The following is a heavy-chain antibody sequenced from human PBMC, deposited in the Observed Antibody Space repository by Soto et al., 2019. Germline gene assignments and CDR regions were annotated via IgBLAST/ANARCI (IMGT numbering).Heavy chain of an antibody. J-gene: IGHJ5*01. CDR1: GYTFISHG. Sequence: ASVQVSCKASGYTFISHGISWVRQAPGQGLEWMGWISAYSGNTNYAQKLQGRVTMTTDTSTSTAYMELRSLRSDDTAVYYCASYPVGRGGYYAYNWFDAWGHGTLVTVSS. D-gene: IGHD3-22*01. CDR3: ASYPVGRGGYYAYNWFDA. V-gene: IGHV1-18*04. CDR2: ISAYSGNT.